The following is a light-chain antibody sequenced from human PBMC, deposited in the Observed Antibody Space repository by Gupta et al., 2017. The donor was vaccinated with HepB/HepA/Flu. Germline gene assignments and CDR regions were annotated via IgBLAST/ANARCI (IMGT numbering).Light chain of an antibody. J-gene: IGLJ3*02. V-gene: IGLV1-36*01. CDR3: AAWDDSLNGLV. Sequence: QSVVTQPPSVSEAPRQRVTITCSGSWSNIGDNTVNWYQQLPVKAPNLLIYYDDQLPSGVSDRFSGSKSGTSASLTISGLQSEDEADYYCAAWDDSLNGLVFGGGTKLTVL. CDR2: YDD. CDR1: WSNIGDNT.